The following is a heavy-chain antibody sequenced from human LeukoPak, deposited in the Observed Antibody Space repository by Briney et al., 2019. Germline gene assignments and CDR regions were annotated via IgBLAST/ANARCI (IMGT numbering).Heavy chain of an antibody. CDR2: IIPIFGTA. J-gene: IGHJ4*02. Sequence: SVKVSCKASGGTFSSYAISWERQAPGQGLEWMGRIIPIFGTANYAQKFQGRVTITTDESTSTAYMELSSLRSEDTAVYYCARACRDGYNCPGRYYFDYWGQGTLVTVSS. D-gene: IGHD5-24*01. CDR3: ARACRDGYNCPGRYYFDY. CDR1: GGTFSSYA. V-gene: IGHV1-69*05.